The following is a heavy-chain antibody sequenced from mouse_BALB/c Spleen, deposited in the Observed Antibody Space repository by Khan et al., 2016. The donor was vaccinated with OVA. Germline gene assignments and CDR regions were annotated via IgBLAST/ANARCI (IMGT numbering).Heavy chain of an antibody. D-gene: IGHD2-3*01. CDR1: GYSITSDYA. CDR2: ISYSGNT. J-gene: IGHJ2*01. CDR3: ARIDGGDLDY. Sequence: VQLKESGPGLVKPSQSLSLTCTVTGYSITSDYAWNWIRQFPGNKLEWMGFISYSGNTKYNPSLKRRISITRDTSKNQFFLPLNSVTTEDTATDYCARIDGGDLDYWGQGTTLTVSA. V-gene: IGHV3-2*02.